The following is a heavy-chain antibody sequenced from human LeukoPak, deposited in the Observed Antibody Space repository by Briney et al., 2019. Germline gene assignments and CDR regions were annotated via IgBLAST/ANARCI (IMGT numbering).Heavy chain of an antibody. Sequence: GGSLRLSCAASGFTFSTYSMSWVRQAPGKGLEWVSGISGSGGSTYYADSVRGRFTISRDNAKNTLYLQMNSLGAEDTALYYCARGRYDGKDWGQGTLVTVSS. J-gene: IGHJ4*02. CDR1: GFTFSTYS. V-gene: IGHV3-23*01. CDR2: ISGSGGST. D-gene: IGHD3-22*01. CDR3: ARGRYDGKD.